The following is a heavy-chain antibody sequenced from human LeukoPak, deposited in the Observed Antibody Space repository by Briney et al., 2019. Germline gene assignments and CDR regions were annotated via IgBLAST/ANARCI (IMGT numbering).Heavy chain of an antibody. V-gene: IGHV4-39*01. Sequence: SETLSLTCTVSGGSISSYSYYWGWIRQPPGKGLEWIGSVYYSGSTYYNPSLKSRVTISVDTSKNQFFLKLSSVTAADTAVYYCARTRYYYNSRSYGAPYYFDYWGQGTLVTVSS. D-gene: IGHD3-10*01. CDR2: VYYSGST. CDR3: ARTRYYYNSRSYGAPYYFDY. J-gene: IGHJ4*02. CDR1: GGSISSYSYY.